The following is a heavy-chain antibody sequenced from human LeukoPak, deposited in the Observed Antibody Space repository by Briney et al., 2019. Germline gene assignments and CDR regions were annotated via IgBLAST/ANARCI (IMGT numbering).Heavy chain of an antibody. D-gene: IGHD3-22*01. CDR3: ASSLGYYDSSGYEHYYYYMDV. CDR1: GGTFSSYA. CDR2: IIPIFGTA. V-gene: IGHV1-69*05. J-gene: IGHJ6*03. Sequence: ASVKVSCKASGGTFSSYAISWVRQAPGQGLEWMGGIIPIFGTANYAQKFQGRVTITTDESTSTAYMELSSLRSEDTAVYYCASSLGYYDSSGYEHYYYYMDVWGKGTTATVSS.